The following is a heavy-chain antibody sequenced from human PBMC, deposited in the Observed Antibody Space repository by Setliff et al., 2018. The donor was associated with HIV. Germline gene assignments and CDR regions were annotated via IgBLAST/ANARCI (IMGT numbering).Heavy chain of an antibody. D-gene: IGHD7-27*01. CDR2: IGGDSRII. V-gene: IGHV3-48*01. CDR3: ARDLNWGFDY. Sequence: GGSLRLSCEAPGFTFSIHAMSWVRQAPGKGLEWVSYIGGDSRIINYADSVKGRFTISRDNAKNSLFLQMNSLRVEDTALYYCARDLNWGFDYWGQGTLVTVSS. CDR1: GFTFSIHA. J-gene: IGHJ4*02.